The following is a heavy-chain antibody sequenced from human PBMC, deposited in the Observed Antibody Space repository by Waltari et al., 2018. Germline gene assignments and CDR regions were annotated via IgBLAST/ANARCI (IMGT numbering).Heavy chain of an antibody. Sequence: QVQLQESGPGLVKPSETLSLTCAVSGHSVSSGYYWGWIRQPPGKGLEWIGSIRHDEGTYDKPSLRSRVTISVDTSKNQFSLNLRSVTAADTAVYYCARGTATGTTDLAHWGQGALVTVSS. D-gene: IGHD1-1*01. CDR2: IRHDEGT. V-gene: IGHV4-38-2*01. CDR3: ARGTATGTTDLAH. CDR1: GHSVSSGYY. J-gene: IGHJ4*02.